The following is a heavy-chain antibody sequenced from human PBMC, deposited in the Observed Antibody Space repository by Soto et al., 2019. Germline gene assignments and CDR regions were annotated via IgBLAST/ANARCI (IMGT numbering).Heavy chain of an antibody. D-gene: IGHD3-9*01. Sequence: LSLTCTVSGGSISSSSYYWGWIRQPPGKGLEWIGSIYYSGSTYYNPSLKSRVTISVDTSKNQFSLKLSSVTAADTAVYYCARVRYDILTGYSILFDDWGQGTLVTVSS. CDR2: IYYSGST. V-gene: IGHV4-39*07. CDR1: GGSISSSSYY. J-gene: IGHJ4*02. CDR3: ARVRYDILTGYSILFDD.